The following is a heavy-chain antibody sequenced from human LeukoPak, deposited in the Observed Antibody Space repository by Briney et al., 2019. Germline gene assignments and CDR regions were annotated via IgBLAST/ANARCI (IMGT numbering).Heavy chain of an antibody. CDR1: VFHLSLDG. CDR2: IRYDGSNK. V-gene: IGHV3-30*02. J-gene: IGHJ6*03. Sequence: GGSLRLSCAASVFHLSLDGMLWARQAPGKGLERVAFIRYDGSNKYYADSVKGRFTISRDNSKKTLYLQMNSLSTVHPHVDFCSKTTEYQLPRGYYYMDVWGKGTTVTVSS. CDR3: SKTTEYQLPRGYYYMDV. D-gene: IGHD2-2*01.